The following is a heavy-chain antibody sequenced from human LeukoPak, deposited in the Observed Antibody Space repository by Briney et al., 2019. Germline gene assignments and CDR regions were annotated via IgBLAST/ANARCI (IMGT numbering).Heavy chain of an antibody. CDR2: ISYDGSNK. D-gene: IGHD4-11*01. V-gene: IGHV3-30*18. CDR1: GFTFSSYG. CDR3: AKDHADYSNYPIWGNLAY. Sequence: GVSLRLSCAASGFTFSSYGMLWLRQAPGKGLEGVVVISYDGSNKYYADSVKGRFTISRDTSKTKLYLQMNNLRAEGTAVYYCAKDHADYSNYPIWGNLAYWGQGTLVTVSS. J-gene: IGHJ4*02.